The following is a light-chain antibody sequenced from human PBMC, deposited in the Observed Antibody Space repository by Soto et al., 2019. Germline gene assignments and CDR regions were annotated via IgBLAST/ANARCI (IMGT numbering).Light chain of an antibody. V-gene: IGKV1-39*01. J-gene: IGKJ2*01. Sequence: DIQMTQSPSSLSASVGDRVTITCRASQSISNYLNWYQQRPGKAPRLLIYTASTLHSGVPSRFSGSGSGTDFTLTISSLQPEDFATYYCQQSYSFPYTFGQGTKLEI. CDR1: QSISNY. CDR3: QQSYSFPYT. CDR2: TAS.